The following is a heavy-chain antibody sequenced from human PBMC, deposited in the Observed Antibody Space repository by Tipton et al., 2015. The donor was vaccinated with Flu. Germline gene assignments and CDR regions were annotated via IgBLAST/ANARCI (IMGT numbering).Heavy chain of an antibody. J-gene: IGHJ4*02. CDR1: GYTFTGYY. Sequence: QSEPEVKKPGASVKVSCKASGYTFTGYYMHWVRQAPGQGLEWMGWINPNSGGTNYAQKFQGRVTMTRDTSISTAYMELSRLRSDDTAVYYCARDYSSGWEGFDYWGQGTLVTVSS. D-gene: IGHD6-19*01. CDR3: ARDYSSGWEGFDY. CDR2: INPNSGGT. V-gene: IGHV1-2*02.